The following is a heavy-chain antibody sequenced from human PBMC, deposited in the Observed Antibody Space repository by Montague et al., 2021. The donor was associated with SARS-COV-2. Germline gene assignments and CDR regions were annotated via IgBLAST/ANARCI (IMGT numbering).Heavy chain of an antibody. CDR3: ARARQDVVVPALGIGAYYYYYYMDV. J-gene: IGHJ6*03. CDR2: INHSGST. Sequence: SETLSLTCGVYGGSFSDYYWSWIRQPPGKGLEWIGEINHSGSTNYNPSLKSRVTMSVDTSKNQFSLKLTSVTAADTAAYYCARARQDVVVPALGIGAYYYYYYMDVWGKGTTVTVSS. D-gene: IGHD2-2*01. V-gene: IGHV4-34*01. CDR1: GGSFSDYY.